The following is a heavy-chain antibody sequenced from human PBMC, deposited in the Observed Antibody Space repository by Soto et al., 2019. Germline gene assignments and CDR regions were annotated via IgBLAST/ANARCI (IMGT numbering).Heavy chain of an antibody. CDR3: ARGYWVEGYGAGTYFDY. CDR2: IYSGSTT. J-gene: IGHJ4*02. CDR1: GLSVTSNY. D-gene: IGHD2-15*01. V-gene: IGHV3-66*01. Sequence: EVLLVQSGGGLVQPGGSLRLSCAPSGLSVTSNYMAWVRQAPGKGLEWVSVIYSGSTTHHADSVKGRFTISRDSSSNTLYLQMSSLRVDDTALYYCARGYWVEGYGAGTYFDYWGQGTLVTVSS.